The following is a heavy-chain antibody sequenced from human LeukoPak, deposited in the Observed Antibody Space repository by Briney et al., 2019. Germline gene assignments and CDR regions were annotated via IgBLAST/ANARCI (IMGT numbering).Heavy chain of an antibody. CDR2: IYYSGTT. CDR1: GGSITSSPYY. V-gene: IGHV4-39*01. Sequence: PSETLSLTCTVSGGSITSSPYYWGWIRQAPGKALECIANIYYSGTTAYNPSLKSRVTISVDTPKNQFSLELTSVTAADTAVYYCARLSSVTYCSGGSCSRGGYDYWGQGTLVTVSS. J-gene: IGHJ4*02. CDR3: ARLSSVTYCSGGSCSRGGYDY. D-gene: IGHD2-15*01.